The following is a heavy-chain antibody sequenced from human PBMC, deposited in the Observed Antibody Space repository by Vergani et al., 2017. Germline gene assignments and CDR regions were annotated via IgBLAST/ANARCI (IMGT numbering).Heavy chain of an antibody. J-gene: IGHJ6*03. V-gene: IGHV2-5*01. CDR2: VYRNDDE. D-gene: IGHD6-13*01. Sequence: QITLRESGPTLVKPTQTLTLTCTFSGFSLTTGGEGVGWIRQPPGRALEWLAFVYRNDDERYSPSLKSRGTITKDTSKNEVVLTMATMDPVDTATYYCVHRRSVAAAGAYYYCYVDVWGKGTTVTVSS. CDR1: GFSLTTGGEG. CDR3: VHRRSVAAAGAYYYCYVDV.